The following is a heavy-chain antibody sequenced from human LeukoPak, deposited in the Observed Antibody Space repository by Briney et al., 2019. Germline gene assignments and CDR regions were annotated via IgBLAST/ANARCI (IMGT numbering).Heavy chain of an antibody. V-gene: IGHV3-21*01. CDR3: TKGGGDSCCE. Sequence: GGSLRLSCEASGFTFSSYTMNWVRQAPGKGLEWVSSISSSSSYIYYADSVKGRFTISRDNAKNSLCLQMNSLGAEDTAVYYCTKGGGDSCCEWGQGTLVTVSS. J-gene: IGHJ4*02. CDR2: ISSSSSYI. CDR1: GFTFSSYT. D-gene: IGHD2-15*01.